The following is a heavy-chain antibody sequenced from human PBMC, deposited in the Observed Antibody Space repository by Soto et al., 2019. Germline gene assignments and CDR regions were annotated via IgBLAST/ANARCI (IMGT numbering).Heavy chain of an antibody. CDR3: AAHEYPSAD. CDR1: GLSFSIYA. Sequence: GGSLRLSCAASGLSFSIYAMSWVRQAPGKGLEWVSTIRKNIESTHYADSVRGRFTISRDNSRNTVYLQMESLRVEDTAVYYCAAHEYPSADLGQGTLVTVSS. J-gene: IGHJ4*02. V-gene: IGHV3-23*01. CDR2: IRKNIEST.